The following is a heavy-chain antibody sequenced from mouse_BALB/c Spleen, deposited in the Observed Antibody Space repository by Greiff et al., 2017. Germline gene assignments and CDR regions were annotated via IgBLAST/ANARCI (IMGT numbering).Heavy chain of an antibody. D-gene: IGHD2-10*02. J-gene: IGHJ1*01. CDR3: ARQYGNYEGYGYFDV. CDR1: GYTFTSYW. Sequence: VQLQQSGAELARPGASVKLSCKASGYTFTSYWMQWVKQRPGQGLEWIGAIYPGDGDTRYTQKFKGKATLTADKSSSTAYMQLSSLASEDSAVYYCARQYGNYEGYGYFDVWGGGTTVTGSS. CDR2: IYPGDGDT. V-gene: IGHV1-87*01.